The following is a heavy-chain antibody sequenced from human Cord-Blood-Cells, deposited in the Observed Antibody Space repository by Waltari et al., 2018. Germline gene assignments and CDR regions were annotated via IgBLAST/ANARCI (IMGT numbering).Heavy chain of an antibody. CDR1: GGSISSYY. CDR2: IYYSGST. Sequence: QVQLQESGPGLVKPSETLSLTCTVSGGSISSYYWRWIRQPPGKGLEWIGYIYYSGSTNYNPSLKSRVTISVDTSKNQFSLKLSSVTAADTAVYYCARDSAWNDAFDIWGQGTMVTVSS. V-gene: IGHV4-59*01. CDR3: ARDSAWNDAFDI. J-gene: IGHJ3*02. D-gene: IGHD1-1*01.